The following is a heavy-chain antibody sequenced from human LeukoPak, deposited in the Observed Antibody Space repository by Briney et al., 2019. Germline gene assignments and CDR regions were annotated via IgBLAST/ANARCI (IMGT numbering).Heavy chain of an antibody. J-gene: IGHJ4*02. D-gene: IGHD4-23*01. V-gene: IGHV3-13*01. CDR3: ARGGNYGGNPYYFDY. Sequence: GGSLRLSCAASGFTFSSYDMHWVRQATGKGLEWVSAIGTAGDTYYPGSVKGRFTISRENAKSSLYLQMNSLRAGDTAVYYCARGGNYGGNPYYFDYWGQGTLVTVSS. CDR2: IGTAGDT. CDR1: GFTFSSYD.